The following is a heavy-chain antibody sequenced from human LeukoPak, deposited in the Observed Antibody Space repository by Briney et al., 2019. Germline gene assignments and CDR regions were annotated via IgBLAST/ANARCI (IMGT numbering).Heavy chain of an antibody. CDR2: IYHSGST. V-gene: IGHV4-38-2*02. CDR3: ARVQSRLSWFDP. Sequence: SETLSLTCTVSGYSISSGYYWGWIRQPPGKGLEWIGSIYHSGSTYYNPSLKSRVTISVDTSKNQFSLKLSPVTAADTAVYYCARVQSRLSWFDPWGQGTLVTVSS. CDR1: GYSISSGYY. J-gene: IGHJ5*02.